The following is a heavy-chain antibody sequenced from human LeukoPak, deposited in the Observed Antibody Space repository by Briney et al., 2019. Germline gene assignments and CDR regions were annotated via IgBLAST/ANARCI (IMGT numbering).Heavy chain of an antibody. CDR1: AITFSNSW. J-gene: IGHJ4*02. CDR3: ARHLAGDSIYRHLDY. Sequence: GGSLRLSCTASAITFSNSWMSWVRQAPGKGLEWVANIKQDGSETNYVDSVKGRFTISRDNAKNSLFLQMNSLRGEDTGIYYCARHLAGDSIYRHLDYWGQGTLVTVSS. V-gene: IGHV3-7*04. D-gene: IGHD5/OR15-5a*01. CDR2: IKQDGSET.